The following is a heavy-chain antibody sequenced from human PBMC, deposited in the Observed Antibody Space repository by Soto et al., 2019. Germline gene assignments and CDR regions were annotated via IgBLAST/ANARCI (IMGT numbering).Heavy chain of an antibody. V-gene: IGHV3-9*01. CDR1: GFNFDDYA. CDR3: AKGYEGVVDGYFQD. D-gene: IGHD2-15*01. J-gene: IGHJ1*01. Sequence: EVQLVESGGGLVQPGRSLRLSCAASGFNFDDYAMHWVRQAPGKGLEWVSGISWNGGAIDYAASVKGRFTISRDNTKKSLYLHLNSLTPDDTALYYCAKGYEGVVDGYFQDWGQGTLVTVSS. CDR2: ISWNGGAI.